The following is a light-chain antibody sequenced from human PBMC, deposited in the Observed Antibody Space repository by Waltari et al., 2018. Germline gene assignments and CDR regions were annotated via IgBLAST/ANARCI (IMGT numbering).Light chain of an antibody. J-gene: IGKJ3*01. CDR1: QSISTF. Sequence: DIQMTQSPSSLSASVGDRVTITCRASQSISTFLNWYQQKEGRAPKFLIYAASTLQRGVPSRFSGSGAGSDFTLTISSLQPEDSATYHCQESVSTPKGTFGPGTKVEIK. V-gene: IGKV1-39*01. CDR2: AAS. CDR3: QESVSTPKGT.